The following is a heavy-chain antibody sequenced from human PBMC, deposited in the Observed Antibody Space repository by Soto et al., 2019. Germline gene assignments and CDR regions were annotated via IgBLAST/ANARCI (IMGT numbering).Heavy chain of an antibody. V-gene: IGHV4-39*01. CDR3: ARLTHRSGYSYGYDF. CDR2: VFYSGST. Sequence: PSETLSLTCTVSGGSISSSSYYWGWIRQPPGKGLEWIGNVFYSGSTYYKSSLKSRVTISVDTSKNQFSLKLSSVTAADTAVYYCARLTHRSGYSYGYDFWGQGTLGTVSS. CDR1: GGSISSSSYY. J-gene: IGHJ4*02. D-gene: IGHD5-18*01.